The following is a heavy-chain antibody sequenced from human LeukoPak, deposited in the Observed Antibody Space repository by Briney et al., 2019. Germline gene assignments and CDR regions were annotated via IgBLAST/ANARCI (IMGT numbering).Heavy chain of an antibody. CDR1: GGSFSGYY. V-gene: IGHV4-34*01. D-gene: IGHD2-21*01. J-gene: IGHJ4*02. CDR3: ARGSDLFGY. CDR2: INHSGST. Sequence: SETLSLTCAASGGSFSGYYWSWIRQPPGKGLEWIGGINHSGSTNYNPYLKSRVTISVDTSKNQFSLKLSSVTAADTAVYYCARGSDLFGYWGQGTLVTVSS.